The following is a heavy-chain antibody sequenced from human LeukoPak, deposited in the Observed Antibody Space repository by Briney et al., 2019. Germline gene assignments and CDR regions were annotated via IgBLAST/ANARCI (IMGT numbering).Heavy chain of an antibody. D-gene: IGHD1-26*01. CDR1: GGSISSYY. Sequence: SETLSLTCTVSGGSISSYYWSWIRQPPGKGPEWIGYIYYSGSTNYNPSLKSRVTISVDTSKNQFSLKLGSVTAADTAVYYCAREEPLLLDAFDIWGQGTMVTVSS. CDR2: IYYSGST. V-gene: IGHV4-59*01. CDR3: AREEPLLLDAFDI. J-gene: IGHJ3*02.